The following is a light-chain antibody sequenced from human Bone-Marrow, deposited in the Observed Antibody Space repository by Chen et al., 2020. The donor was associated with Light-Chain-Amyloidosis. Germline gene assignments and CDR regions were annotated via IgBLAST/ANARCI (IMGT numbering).Light chain of an antibody. J-gene: IGLJ1*01. Sequence: QSALTQPASVSGSPGQSITISCTGTDKNVGGYDVVSWYQQHPGTAPILIIYDIVKRPSGVSDLFSASKSGNTASLTISGLQAEAEAYYYCCSYAGSSPWVFGTGAK. CDR1: DKNVGGYDV. CDR3: CSYAGSSPWV. V-gene: IGLV2-23*02. CDR2: DIV.